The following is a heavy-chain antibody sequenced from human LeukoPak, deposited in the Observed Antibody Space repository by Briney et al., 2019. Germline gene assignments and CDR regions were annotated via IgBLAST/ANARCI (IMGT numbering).Heavy chain of an antibody. CDR3: AKGISRAAAGTGYFDY. CDR1: GFTFSSYA. J-gene: IGHJ4*02. Sequence: PGGSLRLSCAASGFTFSSYAMSWVRQAPGKGREWCSAISGSGGSTYYADSVKGRFTISRDNSKNTLYLQMNSLRAEDTAVYYCAKGISRAAAGTGYFDYWGRGTLVTVSS. V-gene: IGHV3-23*01. D-gene: IGHD6-13*01. CDR2: ISGSGGST.